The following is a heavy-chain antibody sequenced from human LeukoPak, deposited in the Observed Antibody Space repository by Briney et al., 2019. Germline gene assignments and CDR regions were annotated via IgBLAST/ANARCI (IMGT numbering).Heavy chain of an antibody. CDR1: GFTFSSYS. Sequence: GGSLRLSCAASGFTFSSYSMNWVRQAPGKRLEWVSSISSSSSYIYYADSVKGRFTISRDNAKNSLYLQMNSLRAEDTAVYYCARASNDYFDYWGQGTLVTVSS. D-gene: IGHD1-1*01. CDR3: ARASNDYFDY. J-gene: IGHJ4*02. CDR2: ISSSSSYI. V-gene: IGHV3-21*01.